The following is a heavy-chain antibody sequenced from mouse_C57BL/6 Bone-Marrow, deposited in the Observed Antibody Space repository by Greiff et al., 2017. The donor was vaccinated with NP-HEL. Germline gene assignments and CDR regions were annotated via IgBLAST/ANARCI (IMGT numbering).Heavy chain of an antibody. Sequence: VQLQQSGPGLVQPSQSLSITCTVSGFSLTSYGVHWVRQSPGKGLEWLGVIWGGGSTDYNAAFISRLSISKDNSKSQVFFKMNSLQADDTAIYYCARTGYGNYGAMDYWGQGTSVTVSS. CDR2: IWGGGST. CDR1: GFSLTSYG. J-gene: IGHJ4*01. V-gene: IGHV2-2*01. CDR3: ARTGYGNYGAMDY. D-gene: IGHD2-10*02.